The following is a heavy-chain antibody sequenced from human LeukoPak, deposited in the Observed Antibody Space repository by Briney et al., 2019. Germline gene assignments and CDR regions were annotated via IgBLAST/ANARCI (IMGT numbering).Heavy chain of an antibody. Sequence: PSETLSLTCAVYGGSFSGYHCSWIRQPPGKGLEWIGEINHSGSTNYNPSLKSRVTISVDTSKNHISLKLSAVTAADTAVYYCARWLQSVGYNWFDPWGQGTLVTVSS. CDR1: GGSFSGYH. D-gene: IGHD5-24*01. J-gene: IGHJ5*02. CDR3: ARWLQSVGYNWFDP. V-gene: IGHV4-34*01. CDR2: INHSGST.